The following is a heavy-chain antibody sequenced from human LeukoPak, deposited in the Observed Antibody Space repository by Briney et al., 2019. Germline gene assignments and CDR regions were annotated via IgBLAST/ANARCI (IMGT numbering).Heavy chain of an antibody. J-gene: IGHJ4*02. CDR2: IGPTGSDS. Sequence: PGGSLRLSCAASGFTFSSYSMSWVRQAPGKGREWVASIGPTGSDSYHADSIKGRFTISRDNANNFLYLQMNSLRAEDTAVYYCATETNGRHYDYWGQGTLLTVSS. V-gene: IGHV3-21*06. CDR3: ATETNGRHYDY. D-gene: IGHD1-14*01. CDR1: GFTFSSYS.